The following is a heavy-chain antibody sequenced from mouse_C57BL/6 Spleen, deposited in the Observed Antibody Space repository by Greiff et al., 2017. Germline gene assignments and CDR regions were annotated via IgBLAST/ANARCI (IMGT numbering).Heavy chain of an antibody. CDR1: GYTFTSYW. CDR3: AGGPMVNWFDY. J-gene: IGHJ3*01. V-gene: IGHV1-69*01. Sequence: QVQLQQPGAELVMPGASVKLSCKASGYTFTSYWMHWVKQRPGQGLEWIGEIDPSDSYTNYNQKFKGKSTLTVDKSSSTAYMQLSSLTSEDSAVYYCAGGPMVNWFDYWGQGTLVTVSA. D-gene: IGHD2-2*01. CDR2: IDPSDSYT.